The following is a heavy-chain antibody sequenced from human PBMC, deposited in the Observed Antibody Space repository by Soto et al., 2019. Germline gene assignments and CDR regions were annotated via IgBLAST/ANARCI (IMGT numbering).Heavy chain of an antibody. J-gene: IGHJ1*01. V-gene: IGHV3-33*01. D-gene: IGHD3-22*01. CDR2: IWYDGSNK. CDR3: ARETRIQDSSGYYRWQPYFQH. Sequence: GGSLRLSCAASGFTFSSYGMHWVRQAPGKGLEWVAVIWYDGSNKYYADSVKGRFTISRDNSKNTLYLQMNSLRAEDTAVYYCARETRIQDSSGYYRWQPYFQHWGQGTLVTVSS. CDR1: GFTFSSYG.